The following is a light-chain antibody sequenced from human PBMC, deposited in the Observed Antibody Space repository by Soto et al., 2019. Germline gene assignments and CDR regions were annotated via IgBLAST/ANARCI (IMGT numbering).Light chain of an antibody. CDR1: QGISSY. Sequence: AIRMTQSPSSFSASRGDRVTITCRASQGISSYLAWYQQKPGKAPKLLIYAASTLQSGVPSRFSGSGSGTDFTLTISSLQPEDFATYYCQQSYSTLTWTFGQGTKVDIK. V-gene: IGKV1-8*01. CDR3: QQSYSTLTWT. J-gene: IGKJ1*01. CDR2: AAS.